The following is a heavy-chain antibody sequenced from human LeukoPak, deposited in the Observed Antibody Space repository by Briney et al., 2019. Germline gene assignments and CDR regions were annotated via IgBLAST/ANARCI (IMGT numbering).Heavy chain of an antibody. CDR2: ISSSSSYI. J-gene: IGHJ4*02. CDR3: ATQISYYCNYGYFDY. D-gene: IGHD4-11*01. CDR1: GFTFSSYS. Sequence: GGSLRLSCAASGFTFSSYSMNWVRQAPGKGLEWVSSISSSSSYIYYADSVKGRFTISRDNAKNSLYLQMNSLRAEDTAVYYCATQISYYCNYGYFDYWGQGTLVTVSS. V-gene: IGHV3-21*03.